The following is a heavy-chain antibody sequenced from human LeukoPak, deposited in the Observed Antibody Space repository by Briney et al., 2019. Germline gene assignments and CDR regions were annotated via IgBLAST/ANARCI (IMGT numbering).Heavy chain of an antibody. J-gene: IGHJ4*02. V-gene: IGHV3-13*01. CDR1: GFTFSSYD. CDR3: ARAYGDYSGDAGYYFDY. CDR2: IGTAGDT. D-gene: IGHD4-17*01. Sequence: PGGSLRLSCAASGFTFSSYDMHWVRQATGKGLEWVSAIGTAGDTYYPGSVKGRFTISRENAKNSLYLQMNSLRAGDTAVYYCARAYGDYSGDAGYYFDYWGQGTLVTVSS.